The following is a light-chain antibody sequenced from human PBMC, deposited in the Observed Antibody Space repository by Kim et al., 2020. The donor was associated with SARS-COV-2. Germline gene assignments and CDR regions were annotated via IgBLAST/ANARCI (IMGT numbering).Light chain of an antibody. V-gene: IGLV1-44*01. CDR2: SNN. CDR3: AAWDDSLNGGV. CDR1: SSNIGSNT. J-gene: IGLJ3*02. Sequence: LTQPPSASGTPGQRVTISCSGSSSNIGSNTVNWYQQLPGTAPKLLIYSNNQRPSGVPDRFSGSKSGTSASLAISGLQSEDEADYYCAAWDDSLNGGVFGGGTQLTVL.